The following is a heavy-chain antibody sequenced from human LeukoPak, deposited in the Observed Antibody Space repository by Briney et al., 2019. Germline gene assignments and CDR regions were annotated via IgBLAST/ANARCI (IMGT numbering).Heavy chain of an antibody. J-gene: IGHJ4*02. CDR3: ERHASVDGNWPRPLDY. Sequence: KPSETLSLTCTVSGGSISSSNYYWGWIRQPPGKGLEWIGNIYYSGSTYYKPSLKTRVTISVDTSKNQFSLKLTSVTAADTAVYYCERHASVDGNWPRPLDYWGQGSLVTVSS. CDR2: IYYSGST. V-gene: IGHV4-39*01. D-gene: IGHD6-19*01. CDR1: GGSISSSNYY.